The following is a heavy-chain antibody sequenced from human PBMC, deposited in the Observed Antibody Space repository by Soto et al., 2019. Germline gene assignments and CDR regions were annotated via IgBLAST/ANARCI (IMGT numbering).Heavy chain of an antibody. CDR3: ARHVNSGYGWFDP. Sequence: SETLSLTCTVSGGSMSNYYWSWIRQPPGKGLEWIGYIYYSGSANYIPSLKSRVTISGDTSKNQFSLKLSSVTAADTAVYFCARHVNSGYGWFDPWGQGTLVTVSS. D-gene: IGHD5-12*01. CDR1: GGSMSNYY. V-gene: IGHV4-59*08. J-gene: IGHJ5*02. CDR2: IYYSGSA.